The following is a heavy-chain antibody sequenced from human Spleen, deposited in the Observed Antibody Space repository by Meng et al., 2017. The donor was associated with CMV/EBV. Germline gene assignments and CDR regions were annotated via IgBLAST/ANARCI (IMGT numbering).Heavy chain of an antibody. CDR2: INHSGST. CDR1: GGFFSGYY. J-gene: IGHJ5*02. D-gene: IGHD6-19*01. CDR3: ARGVGVAGGDNWFDP. Sequence: QVQPQQWRARLLESSVSLFLTCTVFGGFFSGYYWSWIRQPPGKGLEWIGEINHSGSTNYNPSLKSRVTISVDTSKNQFSLKLSSVTAADTAVYYCARGVGVAGGDNWFDPWSQGTLVTVS. V-gene: IGHV4-34*01.